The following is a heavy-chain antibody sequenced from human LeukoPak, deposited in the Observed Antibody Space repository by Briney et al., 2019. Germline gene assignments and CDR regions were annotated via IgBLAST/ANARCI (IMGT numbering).Heavy chain of an antibody. CDR2: IYSGGTT. D-gene: IGHD4-23*01. J-gene: IGHJ4*02. CDR3: ARDQPVVTPLGY. V-gene: IGHV3-53*01. CDR1: GFTVSNNF. Sequence: PGGSLRLSCAASGFTVSNNFMSWVHQAPGKGLELVSLIYSGGTTKYADSVRGRFTISRDNSKNTLYLQMNSLRAEDTAVYYCARDQPVVTPLGYWGQGTLVTVSS.